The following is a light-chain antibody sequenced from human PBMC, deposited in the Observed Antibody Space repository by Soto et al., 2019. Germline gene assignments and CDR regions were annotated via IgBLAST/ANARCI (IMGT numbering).Light chain of an antibody. J-gene: IGKJ1*01. CDR1: QSVTSSY. CDR2: GAS. CDR3: EQYGGLPT. Sequence: EIVLNQYPGTVSWTPRERVTLSCRASQSVTSSYIAWYQQKSGQAPRLLLYGASSRATGIPDRFRGSGSGTDFTLTISRLEPEDFAVYYCEQYGGLPTFGQGTKVDI. V-gene: IGKV3-20*01.